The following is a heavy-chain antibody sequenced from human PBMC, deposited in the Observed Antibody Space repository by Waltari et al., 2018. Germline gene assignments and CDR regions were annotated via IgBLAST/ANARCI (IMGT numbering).Heavy chain of an antibody. J-gene: IGHJ3*01. Sequence: QVQLVASGGGVVQPGRSLRLSCAASGFTFSDYAIHWVRQAPGKGLEWVAVTSYDGNNKYYVDSVKGRFTISKDNSKNTLYLQMNSLRAEDTAVYYCATVTISDVFDLWGQGTMVTVSS. D-gene: IGHD3-3*01. CDR3: ATVTISDVFDL. CDR1: GFTFSDYA. CDR2: TSYDGNNK. V-gene: IGHV3-30*03.